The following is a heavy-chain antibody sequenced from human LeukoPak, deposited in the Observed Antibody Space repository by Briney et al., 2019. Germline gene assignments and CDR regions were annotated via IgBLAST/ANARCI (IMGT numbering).Heavy chain of an antibody. J-gene: IGHJ4*02. V-gene: IGHV4-38-2*02. CDR2: IYFTRTT. Sequence: SETLSLTCTVSGYSISSGYYWGWIRQPPGKGLEWIGYIYFTRTTNYNPSLKSRVTISVDTSKKQLSLKLRSVTAADTAVYYCARDQRGDSAYDFDYWGQGILVTVSS. CDR1: GYSISSGYY. D-gene: IGHD5-12*01. CDR3: ARDQRGDSAYDFDY.